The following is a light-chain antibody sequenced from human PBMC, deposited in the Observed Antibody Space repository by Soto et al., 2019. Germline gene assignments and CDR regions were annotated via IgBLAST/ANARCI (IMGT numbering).Light chain of an antibody. Sequence: QPVLTQSPSASASLGASVKLTCTLSSGHSIYAIAWHQQQPEKAPRYLMKLNNDGSHTKGDGIPDRFSGSSSGAERYLTISSLQSEDEAGYFCQTWGTGVVFGGGTKVTVL. J-gene: IGLJ2*01. CDR2: LNNDGSH. CDR3: QTWGTGVV. CDR1: SGHSIYA. V-gene: IGLV4-69*01.